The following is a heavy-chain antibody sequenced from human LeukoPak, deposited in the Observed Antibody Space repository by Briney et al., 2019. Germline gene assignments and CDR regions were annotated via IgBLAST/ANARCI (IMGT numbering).Heavy chain of an antibody. CDR3: ARDVPPSSGYYSGIAY. J-gene: IGHJ4*02. Sequence: ASVKVSCKASGYTFTSYGISWVRQAPGQGLEWMGWISAYNGNTNYAQKLQGRVTMTTDTSASTAYMELRSLRSDDTAVYYCARDVPPSSGYYSGIAYWGQGTLVTVSS. D-gene: IGHD3-22*01. V-gene: IGHV1-18*01. CDR2: ISAYNGNT. CDR1: GYTFTSYG.